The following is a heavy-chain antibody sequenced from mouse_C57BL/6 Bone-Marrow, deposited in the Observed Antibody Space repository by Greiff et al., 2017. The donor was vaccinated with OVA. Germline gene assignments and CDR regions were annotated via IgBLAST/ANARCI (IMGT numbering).Heavy chain of an antibody. CDR1: GFSLTSYG. Sequence: VKLVESGPGLVQPSQSLSITCTVSGFSLTSYGVHWVRQSPGKGLEWLGVIWSGGSTDYNAAFISRLSISKDNSKSQVFFKMNSLQADDTAIYYCARNPLYYYGSSYAMDYWGQGTSVTVSS. CDR2: IWSGGST. CDR3: ARNPLYYYGSSYAMDY. V-gene: IGHV2-2*01. D-gene: IGHD1-1*01. J-gene: IGHJ4*01.